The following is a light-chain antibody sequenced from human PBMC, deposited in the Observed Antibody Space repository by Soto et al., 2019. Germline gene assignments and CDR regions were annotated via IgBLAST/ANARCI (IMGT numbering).Light chain of an antibody. CDR1: QSVLYSSNNENY. CDR3: QQYYTALT. Sequence: DVVMTQSPDSLAVSLGERATINCKSSQSVLYSSNNENYLAWYQQKPGQPPKLLIYRASTRESGVPDRFSGSGSGTDFPLTISSLQAEDVAVYYCQQYYTALTFGQGTRLEIK. V-gene: IGKV4-1*01. J-gene: IGKJ5*01. CDR2: RAS.